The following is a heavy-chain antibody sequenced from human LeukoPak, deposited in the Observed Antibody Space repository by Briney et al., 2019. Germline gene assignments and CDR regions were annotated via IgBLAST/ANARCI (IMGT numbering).Heavy chain of an antibody. CDR2: ISGSGGST. J-gene: IGHJ6*03. CDR3: AKDAGYSYGYAGFYYYYHMDV. D-gene: IGHD5-18*01. Sequence: GGSLRLSCAASGFTFSSYAMSWVRQAPGKGLEWVSAISGSGGSTYYADSVKGRFTISRDNSKNTLYLQMSSLRAEDTAVYYCAKDAGYSYGYAGFYYYYHMDVWGKGTTVTVSS. CDR1: GFTFSSYA. V-gene: IGHV3-23*01.